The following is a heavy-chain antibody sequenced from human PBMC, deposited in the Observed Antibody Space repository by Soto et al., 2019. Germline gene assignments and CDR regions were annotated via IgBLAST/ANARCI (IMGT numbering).Heavy chain of an antibody. CDR2: VSSDGNTK. V-gene: IGHV3-30*18. Sequence: VQLVESGGGVVQPGRSLRLSCAASGFPFSNYGMHWVRQAPGKGLEWLAVVSSDGNTKYYADCGKGRFTSSRDSDKNTVFLQMSSLREDDTAEYHCAKEKDYCFYCGMDVWGQGTTVTVSS. CDR3: AKEKDYCFYCGMDV. J-gene: IGHJ6*02. CDR1: GFPFSNYG.